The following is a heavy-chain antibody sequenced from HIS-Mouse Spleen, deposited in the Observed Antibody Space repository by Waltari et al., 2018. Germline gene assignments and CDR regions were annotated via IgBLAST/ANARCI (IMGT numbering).Heavy chain of an antibody. CDR2: IDWDDDK. CDR3: ARIAEGYTSGWYAFDY. CDR1: GFSLSTSGMC. V-gene: IGHV2-70*15. Sequence: QVTLRESGPALVKSTQTLTLTCTFPGFSLSTSGMCVSWIRHPPGKALEWLARIDWDDDKYYSTSLKTRLTISRDTSKNQVVLTMTNMDPLDTATYYCARIAEGYTSGWYAFDYWGQGTLVTVSS. D-gene: IGHD6-19*01. J-gene: IGHJ4*02.